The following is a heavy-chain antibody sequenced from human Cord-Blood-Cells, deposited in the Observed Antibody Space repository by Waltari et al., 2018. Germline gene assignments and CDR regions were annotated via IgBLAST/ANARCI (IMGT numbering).Heavy chain of an antibody. CDR3: ARDLVD. Sequence: GDSGFTVSSNYMSWARQAPGKGLEWVSVIYSGGSTYYADSVKGRFTISRDNSKNTLYLQINSLRAEDTAVYYCARDLVDWGQGTLVTVSS. D-gene: IGHD2-21*01. CDR2: IYSGGST. CDR1: GFTVSSNY. V-gene: IGHV3-53*01. J-gene: IGHJ4*02.